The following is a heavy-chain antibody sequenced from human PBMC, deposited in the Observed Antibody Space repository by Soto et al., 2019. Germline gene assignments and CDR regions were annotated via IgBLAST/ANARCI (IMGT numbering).Heavy chain of an antibody. V-gene: IGHV4-30-4*01. CDR2: IHHSGTT. D-gene: IGHD3-22*01. CDR1: TGSMTNGDYY. Sequence: ASETLSLTCTVSTGSMTNGDYYWSWIRLPPGKGLEWIGNIHHSGTTYSNPSLSSRLAISVDPPNNQFSLKLRSVTAADTAVYFCARDLPTMIIDSWGQGSLVTVSS. J-gene: IGHJ5*01. CDR3: ARDLPTMIIDS.